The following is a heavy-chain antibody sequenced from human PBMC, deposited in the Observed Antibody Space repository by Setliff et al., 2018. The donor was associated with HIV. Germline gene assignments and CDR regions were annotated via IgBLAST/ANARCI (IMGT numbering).Heavy chain of an antibody. Sequence: PSETLSLTCTVSGGSISISSYYWGWIRQPPDKGLEWIGGIFPTGTTYYNPSLQSRVTLSIDTSESQFSLRLTSVTAADTAVYFCARLRLTMDYFDRWGQGMLVTVSS. CDR3: ARLRLTMDYFDR. J-gene: IGHJ4*02. D-gene: IGHD3-10*01. CDR2: IFPTGTT. CDR1: GGSISISSYY. V-gene: IGHV4-39*07.